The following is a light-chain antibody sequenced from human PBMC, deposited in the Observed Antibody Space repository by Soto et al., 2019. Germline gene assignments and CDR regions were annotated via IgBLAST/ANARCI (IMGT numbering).Light chain of an antibody. CDR3: AAWDDNLNGPVE. J-gene: IGLJ2*01. CDR2: SNN. Sequence: QSVLTQPPSASGTPGQRVTISCSGSSSNIGSNTVNWYQQLPGTAPKLLIYSNNQRPSGVPDRFSGSKSGTSASLAISGLQSEDEADYYCAAWDDNLNGPVEFGGGTELTVL. V-gene: IGLV1-44*01. CDR1: SSNIGSNT.